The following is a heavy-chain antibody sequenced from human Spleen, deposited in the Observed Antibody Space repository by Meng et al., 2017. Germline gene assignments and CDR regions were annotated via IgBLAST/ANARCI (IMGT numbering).Heavy chain of an antibody. D-gene: IGHD3-10*01. CDR3: ARGRFGELRDGMDV. J-gene: IGHJ6*02. Sequence: SETLSLTCTVSGGSISRSPYSWGWIRQTPGKGLEWIATIYYSGSTYYNPSLKSRVTISIDTSKNQFSLKLSSVTAADTAIYYCARGRFGELRDGMDVWGQGTTVTGYS. CDR1: GGSISRSPYS. V-gene: IGHV4-39*07. CDR2: IYYSGST.